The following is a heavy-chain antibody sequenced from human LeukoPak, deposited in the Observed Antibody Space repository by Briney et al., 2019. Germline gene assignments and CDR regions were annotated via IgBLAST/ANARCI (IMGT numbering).Heavy chain of an antibody. D-gene: IGHD6-6*01. CDR1: GGSISSSSYY. CDR2: IYYSGST. CDR3: AKVRHPYSSSSWGYFDY. Sequence: SETLSLTCTVSGGSISSSSYYWGWIRQPPGKGLEWIGSIYYSGSTYYNPSLKSRVTISVGTSKNQFSLKLSSVTAADTAVYYCAKVRHPYSSSSWGYFDYWGQGTLVTVSS. V-gene: IGHV4-39*01. J-gene: IGHJ4*02.